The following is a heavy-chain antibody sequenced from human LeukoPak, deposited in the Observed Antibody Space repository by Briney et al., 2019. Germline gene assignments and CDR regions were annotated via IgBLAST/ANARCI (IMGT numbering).Heavy chain of an antibody. CDR3: ARGEKVSSGLKLYYYYYYMDV. D-gene: IGHD6-19*01. CDR1: GYTFTGYY. V-gene: IGHV1-2*02. CDR2: INPNSGGT. Sequence: ASVKVSCKASGYTFTGYYMHWVRQAPGQGLEWMGWINPNSGGTNYAQKFQGRVTMTRDTSISTAYMELSRLRSDDTAVYYCARGEKVSSGLKLYYYYYYMDVWGKGTTVTISS. J-gene: IGHJ6*03.